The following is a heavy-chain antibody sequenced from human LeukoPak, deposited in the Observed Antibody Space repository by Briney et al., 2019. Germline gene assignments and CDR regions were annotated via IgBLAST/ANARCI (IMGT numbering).Heavy chain of an antibody. CDR1: GFTFSSYA. D-gene: IGHD6-19*01. V-gene: IGHV3-30-3*01. Sequence: GGSLRLSCAASGFTFSSYAMHWVRQAPGKGLEWVAVISYDGSNKYYADSVKGRFTISRDNSKNTLYLQMNSLRAEDTAVYYCARDSEQWLRDHYYGMDVWGQGTTVTVSS. CDR2: ISYDGSNK. CDR3: ARDSEQWLRDHYYGMDV. J-gene: IGHJ6*02.